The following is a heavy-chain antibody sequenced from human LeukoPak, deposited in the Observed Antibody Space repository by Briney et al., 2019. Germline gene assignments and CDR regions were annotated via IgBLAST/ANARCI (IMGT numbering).Heavy chain of an antibody. CDR2: IYSGGST. D-gene: IGHD3-3*01. CDR3: ARRQYYDFWSGYLGRMDV. V-gene: IGHV3-53*01. Sequence: GGSLRLSCAASGFTVSSNYMSWVRQAPGKGLEWVSVIYSGGSTYYADSVKGRFTISRDNSKNTLYLQMNSLGAEDTAVYYCARRQYYDFWSGYLGRMDVWGQGTTVTVSS. CDR1: GFTVSSNY. J-gene: IGHJ6*02.